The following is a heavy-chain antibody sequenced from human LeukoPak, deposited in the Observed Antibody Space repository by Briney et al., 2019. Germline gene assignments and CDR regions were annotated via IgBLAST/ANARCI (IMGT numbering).Heavy chain of an antibody. CDR2: IYSSGST. CDR3: ARDGGDGYNFY. V-gene: IGHV4-4*07. CDR1: GGSISSYY. J-gene: IGHJ4*02. D-gene: IGHD5-24*01. Sequence: PSETLSLTCTVSGGSISSYYWSWIRQPAGKGLEWIGRIYSSGSTNYNPSLKSRVTISVDTSKNQFSLRLTSVTAADTAVYYCARDGGDGYNFYWGQGTLVTVSS.